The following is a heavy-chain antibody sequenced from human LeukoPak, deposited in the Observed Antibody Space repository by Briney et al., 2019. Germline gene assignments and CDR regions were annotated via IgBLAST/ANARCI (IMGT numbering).Heavy chain of an antibody. J-gene: IGHJ1*01. V-gene: IGHV1-18*01. Sequence: ASVKVSCKASGYTFTSFGISWVRQAAGQGLEWMGRISTYNGNTKFAQQLQGRVTMTTDTSTSTAYMELRSLRSDDTAVYYCARVPGGSFAEYFQHWGQGTLVTVSS. CDR3: ARVPGGSFAEYFQH. CDR2: ISTYNGNT. CDR1: GYTFTSFG. D-gene: IGHD1-26*01.